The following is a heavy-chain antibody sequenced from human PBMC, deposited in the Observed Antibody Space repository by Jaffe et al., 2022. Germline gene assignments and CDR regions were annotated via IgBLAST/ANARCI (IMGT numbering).Heavy chain of an antibody. D-gene: IGHD3-3*01. CDR3: ARDPHYYDFWSGYPGGYYFDY. CDR2: ISSSSSYI. CDR1: GFTFSSYS. J-gene: IGHJ4*02. Sequence: EVQLVESGGGLVKPGGSLRLSCAASGFTFSSYSMNWVRQAPGKGLEWVSSISSSSSYIYYADSVKGRFTISRDNAKNSLYLQMNSLRAEDTAVYYCARDPHYYDFWSGYPGGYYFDYWGQGTLVTVSS. V-gene: IGHV3-21*01.